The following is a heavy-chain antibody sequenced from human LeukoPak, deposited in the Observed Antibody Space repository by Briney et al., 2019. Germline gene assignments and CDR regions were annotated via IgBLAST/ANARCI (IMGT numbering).Heavy chain of an antibody. CDR1: GGSITSHY. CDR2: ISYGGST. J-gene: IGHJ4*02. D-gene: IGHD5-24*01. V-gene: IGHV4-59*11. CDR3: TRDRRDGYNYVDV. Sequence: SETLSLTCTVSGGSITSHYWSWIRQPPGKGLEWVGYISYGGSTNYNPSLTSRVTISIDTSKNQFSLKLSSVTAADTAVYYCTRDRRDGYNYVDVWGQGTLVTVSS.